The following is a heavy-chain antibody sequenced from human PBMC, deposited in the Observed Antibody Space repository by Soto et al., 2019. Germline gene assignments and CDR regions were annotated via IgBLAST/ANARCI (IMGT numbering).Heavy chain of an antibody. Sequence: QVQLVQSGAEVKKPGASVKVSCKASGYTFTSYGISWVRQAPGQGLEWMGWISAYNGNTNYAQKLEGRDTMTTDTSPSNDYMELRSLRSDDTAVYYCARDPIAAADSYSPFDYWGQGPLVTVSS. CDR1: GYTFTSYG. CDR3: ARDPIAAADSYSPFDY. D-gene: IGHD6-13*01. J-gene: IGHJ4*02. V-gene: IGHV1-18*01. CDR2: ISAYNGNT.